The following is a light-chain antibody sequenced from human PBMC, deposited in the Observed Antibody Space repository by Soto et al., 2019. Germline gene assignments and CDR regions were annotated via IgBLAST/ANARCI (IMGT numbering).Light chain of an antibody. J-gene: IGLJ2*01. CDR1: SSNIGNNP. V-gene: IGLV1-44*01. CDR2: SNN. CDR3: AAWDDNLNGVV. Sequence: QSVLTQPPSASGTPGQRVTISCSGSSSNIGNNPVNWYQQLPGTAPKLLIYSNNQRPSGVPDRFSGSTSGTSASLANSGLQSEDEADYYCAAWDDNLNGVVFGGGTKLTVL.